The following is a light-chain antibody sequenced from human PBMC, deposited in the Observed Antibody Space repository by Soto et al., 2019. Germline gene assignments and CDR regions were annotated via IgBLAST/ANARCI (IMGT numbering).Light chain of an antibody. Sequence: EIVLTQSPATLSLSPGERATLSCRASQSVSSYLAWYQQKPGQAPRLLIFDASNRATGIPARFSGSGSGTDFTLTISSLEPEDFAMYYCQQRGNWPSLTFGGGTKVEIK. CDR2: DAS. CDR3: QQRGNWPSLT. CDR1: QSVSSY. J-gene: IGKJ4*01. V-gene: IGKV3-11*01.